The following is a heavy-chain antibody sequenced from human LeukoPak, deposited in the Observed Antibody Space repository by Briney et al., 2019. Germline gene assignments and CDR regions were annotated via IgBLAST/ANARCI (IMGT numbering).Heavy chain of an antibody. CDR3: ARAGDYDSSGSEGPEYYFDY. J-gene: IGHJ4*02. V-gene: IGHV4-4*02. CDR2: IHHSGSA. Sequence: SETLSLTCAVSGASISSNWWNWVRQPPGKGLEWIGEIHHSGSANYNPSLKSRVTISLDTSENHFSLRLSSVTAADTAVYYCARAGDYDSSGSEGPEYYFDYWGQGTLVTVSS. D-gene: IGHD3-22*01. CDR1: GASISSNW.